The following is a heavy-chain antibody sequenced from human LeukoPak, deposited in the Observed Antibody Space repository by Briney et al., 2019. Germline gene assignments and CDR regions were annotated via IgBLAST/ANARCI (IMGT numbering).Heavy chain of an antibody. Sequence: SETLSLTCTVSGGSISSYYWSWIRQPPGKGLEWIGYIYYSGSTNYNPSLKSRVTISVDTSKNQFSLKLSSVTAADTAVYYCARGGSSSWSHAFDIWGQGTMVTVSS. CDR2: IYYSGST. J-gene: IGHJ3*02. D-gene: IGHD6-13*01. CDR1: GGSISSYY. CDR3: ARGGSSSWSHAFDI. V-gene: IGHV4-59*01.